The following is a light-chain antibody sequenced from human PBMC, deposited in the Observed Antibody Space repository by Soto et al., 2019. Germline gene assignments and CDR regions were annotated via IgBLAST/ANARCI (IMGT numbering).Light chain of an antibody. CDR3: AAWDARLSAWV. J-gene: IGLJ3*02. CDR2: TND. CDR1: SSNIGRDY. V-gene: IGLV1-47*02. Sequence: QSVLTQPPSASGTPGQRVTISCSGSSSNIGRDYVYWYQQLPGTAPKLLNYTNDQRPSGVPDRFSGSKSGTSASLAISGVRSEDQAEYWCAAWDARLSAWVFGGGTKVTVL.